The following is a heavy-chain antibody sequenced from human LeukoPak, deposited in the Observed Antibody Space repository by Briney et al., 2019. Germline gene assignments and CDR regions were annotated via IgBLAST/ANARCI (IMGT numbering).Heavy chain of an antibody. Sequence: ASVKVSCKASGYIFTRYGISWVRQAPGQGLEWMAWISTYNGNANYAQKFQGRVTITTDTSTSTAYMELRSLSPDDTAVCYCARRTGYNFYYTDVWGQGTTVIVSS. CDR3: ARRTGYNFYYTDV. D-gene: IGHD3/OR15-3a*01. CDR2: ISTYNGNA. CDR1: GYIFTRYG. V-gene: IGHV1-18*01. J-gene: IGHJ6*03.